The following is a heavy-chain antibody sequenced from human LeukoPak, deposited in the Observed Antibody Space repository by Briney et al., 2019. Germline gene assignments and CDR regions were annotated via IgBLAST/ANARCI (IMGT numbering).Heavy chain of an antibody. D-gene: IGHD2-2*02. Sequence: SETLSLTCAVYGGSFSGYYRSWLRQPPGKGLEWSGEINHSVSTNYNPSLKSRVNISVDTSKNQVSLKLSSVTAADTAVYYCARGSPIGFYCSSTSCYSKWFDPWGQGTLVTVSS. CDR3: ARGSPIGFYCSSTSCYSKWFDP. CDR1: GGSFSGYY. J-gene: IGHJ5*02. V-gene: IGHV4-34*01. CDR2: INHSVST.